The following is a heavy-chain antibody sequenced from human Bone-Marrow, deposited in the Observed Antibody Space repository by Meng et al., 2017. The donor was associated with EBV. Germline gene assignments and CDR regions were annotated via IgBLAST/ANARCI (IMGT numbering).Heavy chain of an antibody. CDR3: VRGPPVGVPGPGDY. CDR1: GYAFTSYI. J-gene: IGHJ4*02. V-gene: IGHV1-3*01. Sequence: QVQLWQFGAGVKNPGASVKVSSKASGYAFTSYILHWVRQAPGQRLEWMGWINVGVGYTKYSQKFQGRVTISSDTSATTGYMELSSLRSEDTAVYYCVRGPPVGVPGPGDYWGQGTLVTVSS. D-gene: IGHD2-21*01. CDR2: INVGVGYT.